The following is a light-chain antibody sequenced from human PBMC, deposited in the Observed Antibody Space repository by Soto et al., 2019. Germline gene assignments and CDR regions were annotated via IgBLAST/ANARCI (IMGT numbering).Light chain of an antibody. CDR1: NSNIGAGFG. J-gene: IGLJ2*01. Sequence: QSVLTQPPSVSGAPGQRVTISCTGSNSNIGAGFGVQWYQQFPRTAPRLLIYSNTNRPSGVPDRFSASKSGTSASLAITGLRAEDEADYYCQLWDSSSDHVVFGGGTKLTVL. CDR2: SNT. V-gene: IGLV1-40*01. CDR3: QLWDSSSDHVV.